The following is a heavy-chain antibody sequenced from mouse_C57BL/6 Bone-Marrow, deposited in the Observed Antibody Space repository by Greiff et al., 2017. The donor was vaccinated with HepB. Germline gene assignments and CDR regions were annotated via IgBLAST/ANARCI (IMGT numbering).Heavy chain of an antibody. CDR1: GFTFSSYG. J-gene: IGHJ2*01. D-gene: IGHD2-5*01. V-gene: IGHV5-6*01. CDR2: ISSGGSYT. Sequence: EVMLVESGGDLVKPGGSLKLSCAASGFTFSSYGMSWVRQTPDKRLEWVATISSGGSYTYYPDSVKGRFTISRDNAKNTLYLQMSSLKSEDTAMYYCASLYSNPYYFDYWGQGTTLTVSS. CDR3: ASLYSNPYYFDY.